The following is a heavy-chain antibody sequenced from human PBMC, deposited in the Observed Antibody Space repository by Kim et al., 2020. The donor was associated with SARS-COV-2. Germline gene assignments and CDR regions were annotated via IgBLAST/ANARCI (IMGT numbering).Heavy chain of an antibody. J-gene: IGHJ6*02. D-gene: IGHD1-1*01. CDR3: ARNNNDFMDV. CDR1: GGSINSHY. V-gene: IGHV4-59*11. CDR2: ISYIGNT. Sequence: SETLSLTCIVSGGSINSHYWSWIRQPPGKGLEWIGHISYIGNTNYNPSHKSRVTISVDTFKNQFSLRLNSVTAADTAVYFCARNNNDFMDVWGQGTTVTFSS.